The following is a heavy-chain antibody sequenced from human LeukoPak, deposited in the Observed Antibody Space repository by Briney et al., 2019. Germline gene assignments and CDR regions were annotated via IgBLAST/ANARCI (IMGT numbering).Heavy chain of an antibody. CDR2: ISSSSSYI. Sequence: PGGSLRLSCAASGFTFSSYSMNWVRQAPGKGLEWVSSISSSSSYIYYAGSVKGRFTISRDNAKNSLYLQMNSLRAEDTAVYYCARGSGITMVRGVTISDGWFDPWGQGTLVTVSS. D-gene: IGHD3-10*01. J-gene: IGHJ5*02. CDR1: GFTFSSYS. V-gene: IGHV3-21*01. CDR3: ARGSGITMVRGVTISDGWFDP.